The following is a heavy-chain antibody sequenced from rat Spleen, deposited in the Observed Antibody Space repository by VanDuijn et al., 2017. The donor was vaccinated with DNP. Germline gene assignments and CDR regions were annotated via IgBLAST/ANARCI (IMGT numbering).Heavy chain of an antibody. Sequence: EVQLVESGGGLVQPGRSLKLSCAASGFNFNDFWMDWVRQAPGKGLEWIGNINKDSSTINDSPSLKDKFIISRDNAQNTLYLQMSSLRSEDTATYYCAKDRDYGSDYWGQGVMVTVSS. D-gene: IGHD1-11*01. CDR1: GFNFNDFW. CDR2: INKDSSTI. J-gene: IGHJ2*01. V-gene: IGHV4-2*01. CDR3: AKDRDYGSDY.